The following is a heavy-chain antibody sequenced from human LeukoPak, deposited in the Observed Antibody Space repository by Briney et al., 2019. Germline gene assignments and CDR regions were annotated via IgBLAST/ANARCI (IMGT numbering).Heavy chain of an antibody. D-gene: IGHD3-3*01. CDR1: GYTFTGYY. Sequence: GASVKVSCKASGYTFTGYYMHWVRQAPGQGLEWMGWINPNSGGTNYAQKFQGRVTMTRDTSISTAYMELSRLRSDDTAVYYCARFFGITIFGDGAFDIWGQGTMVTVSS. CDR2: INPNSGGT. J-gene: IGHJ3*02. CDR3: ARFFGITIFGDGAFDI. V-gene: IGHV1-2*02.